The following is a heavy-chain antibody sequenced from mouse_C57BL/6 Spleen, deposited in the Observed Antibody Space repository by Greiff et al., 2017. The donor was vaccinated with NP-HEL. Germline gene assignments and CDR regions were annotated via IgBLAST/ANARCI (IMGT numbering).Heavy chain of an antibody. CDR2: IWSGGST. Sequence: VQLQQSGPGLVQPSQSLSITCTVSGFSLTSYGVHWVRQSPGKGLEWLGVIWSGGSTDYNAAFISRLSISKDNSKSQVFFKMNSLQADETAIYYCANDGAMDYWGQGASVTVSS. J-gene: IGHJ4*01. D-gene: IGHD2-12*01. CDR1: GFSLTSYG. V-gene: IGHV2-2*01. CDR3: ANDGAMDY.